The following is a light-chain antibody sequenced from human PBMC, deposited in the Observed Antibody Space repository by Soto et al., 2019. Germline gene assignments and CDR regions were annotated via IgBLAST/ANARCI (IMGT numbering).Light chain of an antibody. CDR2: DVS. CDR1: QGVTTN. V-gene: IGKV3-15*01. J-gene: IGKJ5*01. CDR3: QLHNNWAFS. Sequence: TVAPGGRGILYSRAGQGVTTNFAWYQQKSGQSPRLLIYDVSIRATGVPARFSATGSETDFNLTISGLQSQAPPVYFSQLHNNWAFSSGQGTRLEIK.